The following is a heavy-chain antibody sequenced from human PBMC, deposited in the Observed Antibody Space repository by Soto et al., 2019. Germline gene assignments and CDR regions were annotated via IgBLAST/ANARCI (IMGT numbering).Heavy chain of an antibody. D-gene: IGHD3-9*01. Sequence: QVQLVESGGGVVQPGGSLRLSCAASGFIFSGYAMHWVRQAPGKGLEWVAVISYDENTQYYADSVKGPFTVSRDNSNNFLYMESNNMRDEDTAFYYCAKQTNAYEINFWGQGTLVTVSP. CDR1: GFIFSGYA. CDR2: ISYDENTQ. CDR3: AKQTNAYEINF. J-gene: IGHJ4*02. V-gene: IGHV3-30-3*02.